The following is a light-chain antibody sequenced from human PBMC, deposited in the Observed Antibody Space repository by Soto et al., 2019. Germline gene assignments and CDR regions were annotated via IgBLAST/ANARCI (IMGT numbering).Light chain of an antibody. CDR3: SSYTTTYTPLYV. V-gene: IGLV2-14*01. Sequence: QSVLTQPASVSGSPGQSITISWTGSSSDIGGYNYVSWYQQHPGKAPKLMIYEVSNRPSGVSNRFSGSKSGNMASLTITGLQAEDEADYYCSSYTTTYTPLYVFGTGTKVTVL. CDR2: EVS. CDR1: SSDIGGYNY. J-gene: IGLJ1*01.